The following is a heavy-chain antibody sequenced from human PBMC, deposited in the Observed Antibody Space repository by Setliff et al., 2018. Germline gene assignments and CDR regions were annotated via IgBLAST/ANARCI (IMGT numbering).Heavy chain of an antibody. V-gene: IGHV5-51*01. CDR2: IYPGDSDT. D-gene: IGHD2-2*01. Sequence: PGESLTISCQASGYIFTNYWIGWVRQMPGKGLEWMGVIYPGDSDTRYSPSFQGQVTISADKSINTAYLQWSSLKASDTAIYYCTRHEDRNKCTSSSCYRENDAFDVWGKGAMVTV. CDR3: TRHEDRNKCTSSSCYRENDAFDV. J-gene: IGHJ3*01. CDR1: GYIFTNYW.